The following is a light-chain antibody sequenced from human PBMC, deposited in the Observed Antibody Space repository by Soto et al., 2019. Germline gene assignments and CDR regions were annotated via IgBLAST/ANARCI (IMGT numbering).Light chain of an antibody. CDR2: GAS. Sequence: EIVMTQSPATLSVSPGERATLSCRASQDISNDLAWYQQKPGQAPRLLIYGASTRATGIPARFSGSRSGTEFTLTISSLQSEDFAVYYCHQYNNWPPWTFGQGTKVEI. CDR3: HQYNNWPPWT. V-gene: IGKV3-15*01. CDR1: QDISND. J-gene: IGKJ1*01.